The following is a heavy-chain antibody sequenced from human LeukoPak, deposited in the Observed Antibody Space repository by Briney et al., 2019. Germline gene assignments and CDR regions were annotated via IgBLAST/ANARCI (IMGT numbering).Heavy chain of an antibody. Sequence: TGGSLRLSCSASGSTFSDYAMHWVRQAPGKGLEYVSGVSSNGGSTYYADSVKGRFTVSRDNSKNTLYVQMNSLRPEDTAVYHCVSDNCGADCHVWGQATQVTVSS. D-gene: IGHD2-21*02. CDR2: VSSNGGST. CDR3: VSDNCGADCHV. CDR1: GSTFSDYA. V-gene: IGHV3-64*05. J-gene: IGHJ4*02.